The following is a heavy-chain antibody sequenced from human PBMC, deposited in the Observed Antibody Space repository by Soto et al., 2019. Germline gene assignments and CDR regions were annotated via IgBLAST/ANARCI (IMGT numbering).Heavy chain of an antibody. CDR3: ARLGYSYGSGWFDP. J-gene: IGHJ5*02. CDR1: GYNYTTYW. Sequence: GESLKISCKASGYNYTTYWIGWVRQMPGKGLEWMGIINPGDSETRYSPSFRGHVTISADKSISTAYLQWSSLKASDTAMYYCARLGYSYGSGWFDPWGQGTLVTVS. D-gene: IGHD5-18*01. V-gene: IGHV5-51*01. CDR2: INPGDSET.